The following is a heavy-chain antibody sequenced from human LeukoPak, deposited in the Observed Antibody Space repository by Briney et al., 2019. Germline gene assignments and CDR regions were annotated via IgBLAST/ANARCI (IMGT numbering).Heavy chain of an antibody. V-gene: IGHV1-2*02. Sequence: GASMKVSCKASGYTFSDYYIHWVRQAPGQGLEWMRWINPNSGDTNSAQNFQGRVTMTSDTSISTVYMELSRLTSDDTAVYYCARDGNFDIWGQGTMVTVSS. J-gene: IGHJ3*02. CDR1: GYTFSDYY. CDR2: INPNSGDT. CDR3: ARDGNFDI. D-gene: IGHD1-26*01.